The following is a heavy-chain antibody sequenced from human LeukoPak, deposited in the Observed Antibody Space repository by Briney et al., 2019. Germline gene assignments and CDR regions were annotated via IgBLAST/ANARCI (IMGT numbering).Heavy chain of an antibody. V-gene: IGHV1-2*02. CDR3: ARSVQDYYYYGMDV. CDR2: INPNSGGT. J-gene: IGHJ6*02. CDR1: GYTFTGYY. D-gene: IGHD6-6*01. Sequence: GASVKVSCKASGYTFTGYYMHWVRQAPGQGLEWMGWINPNSGGTNYAQKFQGRVTMTRDTSISTAYMELSRLRSDDTAVYYCARSVQDYYYYGMDVWGQGTTVTVSS.